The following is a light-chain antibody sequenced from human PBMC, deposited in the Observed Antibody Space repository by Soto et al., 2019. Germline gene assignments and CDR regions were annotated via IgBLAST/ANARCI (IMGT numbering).Light chain of an antibody. CDR2: AAS. CDR1: QGISSW. J-gene: IGKJ2*01. CDR3: QQDYWPLYT. V-gene: IGKV1D-12*01. Sequence: MSLYPSSVSASVGDRVTITCRASQGISSWLAWYQQKPGKAPKLLIYAASTLQSGVPSRFSGNGSGTDFTLIISSLQPEDAATYCCQQDYWPLYTFGQGTQVEIK.